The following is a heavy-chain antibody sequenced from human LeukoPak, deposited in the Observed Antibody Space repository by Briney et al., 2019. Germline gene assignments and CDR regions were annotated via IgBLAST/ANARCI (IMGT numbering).Heavy chain of an antibody. CDR1: GGSISSYY. CDR2: IYYSGST. J-gene: IGHJ4*02. D-gene: IGHD7-27*01. V-gene: IGHV4-59*08. CDR3: ARLRWGSHGVDY. Sequence: MPSETLSLTCTVSGGSISSYYWSWIRQPPGKGLERIGYIYYSGSTNYNPSLKSRVTISVDTSKNQFSLKLSSVTAADTAVYYCARLRWGSHGVDYWGQGTLVTVSS.